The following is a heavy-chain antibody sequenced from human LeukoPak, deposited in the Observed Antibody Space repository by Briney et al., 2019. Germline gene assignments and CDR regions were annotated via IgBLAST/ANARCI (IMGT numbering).Heavy chain of an antibody. CDR2: IIPIFGTA. J-gene: IGHJ4*02. CDR1: GGTFSSYA. D-gene: IGHD6-19*01. CDR3: ARDTQYSSGYGDYFDY. Sequence: ASVKVSCKASGGTFSSYAISWVRQAPGQGLEWMGGIIPIFGTANYAQKFQGRVTITTDESTSTAYMELSSLRSEDTAVYYCARDTQYSSGYGDYFDYWGQGTLVTVSS. V-gene: IGHV1-69*05.